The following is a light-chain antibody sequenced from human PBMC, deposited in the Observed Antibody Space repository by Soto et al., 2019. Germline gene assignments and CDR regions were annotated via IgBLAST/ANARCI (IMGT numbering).Light chain of an antibody. V-gene: IGKV3-20*01. CDR3: QQYGSSGT. J-gene: IGKJ1*01. CDR2: GAS. Sequence: EIVMTQSPDILSVSPGERATLSCRASQSVSSSYLAWYQQKPGKAPRLLIYGASNRATGIPDRLSGSGSGTDFTLPIRRLEPEDFAVYYCQQYGSSGTFGQGTKVDIK. CDR1: QSVSSSY.